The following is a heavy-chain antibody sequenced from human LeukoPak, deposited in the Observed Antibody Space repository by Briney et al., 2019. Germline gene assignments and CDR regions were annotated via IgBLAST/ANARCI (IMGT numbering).Heavy chain of an antibody. CDR3: ARETAMVPDY. CDR2: IWYDGSNK. CDR1: GFTFSSYG. V-gene: IGHV3-33*01. Sequence: PGRSLRLSCAASGFTFSSYGMHWVRQAPGKGLEWVAVIWYDGSNKYYADSVKGRFTISRDNSKNTLYLQMNSLRAEDTGVYYCARETAMVPDYWGQGTLVTVPS. D-gene: IGHD5-18*01. J-gene: IGHJ4*02.